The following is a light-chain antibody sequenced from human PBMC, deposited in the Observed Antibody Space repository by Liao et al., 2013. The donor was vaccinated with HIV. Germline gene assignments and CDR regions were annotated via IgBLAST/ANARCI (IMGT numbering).Light chain of an antibody. J-gene: IGLJ3*02. CDR1: ALPKQY. Sequence: SYELTQPPSVSVSPGQTARITCSGDALPKQYAYWYQQKPGQAPVLVISKDSERPSGIPERFSGSTSGTTVSLTISGVQAEDEADYFCQSLDNSGAVVFGGGTKLTV. CDR2: KDS. CDR3: QSLDNSGAVV. V-gene: IGLV3-25*03.